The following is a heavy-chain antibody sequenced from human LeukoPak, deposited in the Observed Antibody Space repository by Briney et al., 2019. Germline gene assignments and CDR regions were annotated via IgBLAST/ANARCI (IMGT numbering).Heavy chain of an antibody. CDR3: ARGRYYYGSGMGFDY. D-gene: IGHD3-10*01. CDR1: GYSINSGYF. J-gene: IGHJ4*02. Sequence: SETLSLTCTVSGYSINSGYFWGWVRQPPGKGPEWIGSIFHTGDVYYNPSLKSRVTMSVDTSKNQFSLKLSSVTAADTAVYYCARGRYYYGSGMGFDYWGQGTLVTVSS. V-gene: IGHV4-38-2*02. CDR2: IFHTGDV.